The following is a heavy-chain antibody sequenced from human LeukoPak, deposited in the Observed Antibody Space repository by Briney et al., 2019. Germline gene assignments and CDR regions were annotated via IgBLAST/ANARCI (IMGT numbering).Heavy chain of an antibody. CDR3: TRLVRGVTGVVDH. J-gene: IGHJ4*02. CDR2: IRSKTSGGTA. D-gene: IGHD2-8*01. CDR1: GFIFGDYA. Sequence: PGRSLRLSCTTSGFIFGDYAMSWFRQAPGRRLEWVGFIRSKTSGGTAEYAASVKGRYTISRDDSRGIVYLQMDSLKTEDTAVYYCTRLVRGVTGVVDHWGLGTLVTASS. V-gene: IGHV3-49*03.